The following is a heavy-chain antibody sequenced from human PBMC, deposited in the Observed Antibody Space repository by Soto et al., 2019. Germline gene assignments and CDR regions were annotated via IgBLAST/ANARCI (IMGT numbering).Heavy chain of an antibody. D-gene: IGHD2-2*01. CDR3: ARGMVDYIVVVPAPYYFDY. V-gene: IGHV1-69*01. Sequence: QVQLVQSGAEVKKPGSSVKVSCKASGGTFSSYAISWVRQAPGQGLEWMGGIIPVFGTANYAQKFQGRVTITADESTSTDYMEMSSLRSEDTAVYYCARGMVDYIVVVPAPYYFDYWGQGTLVTVSS. CDR2: IIPVFGTA. J-gene: IGHJ4*02. CDR1: GGTFSSYA.